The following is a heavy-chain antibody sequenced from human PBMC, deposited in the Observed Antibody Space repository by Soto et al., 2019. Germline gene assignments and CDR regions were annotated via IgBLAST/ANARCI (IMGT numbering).Heavy chain of an antibody. Sequence: EVQLVESGGGLVQPGGSLRLSCAASGFTFSTYSMHWVRQAPGRSLEWISYINGASSAIFYADSVKGRFTISRDNAKNSLYLQMNSLGAEDTAVYYCARAPTQWGVRHADYWGRETLVTVSS. CDR1: GFTFSTYS. V-gene: IGHV3-48*01. CDR2: INGASSAI. D-gene: IGHD1-26*01. J-gene: IGHJ4*02. CDR3: ARAPTQWGVRHADY.